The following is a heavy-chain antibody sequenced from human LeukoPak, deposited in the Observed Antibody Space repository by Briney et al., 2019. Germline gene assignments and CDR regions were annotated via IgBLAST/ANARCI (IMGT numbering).Heavy chain of an antibody. CDR1: GFTFSNYA. CDR3: AKTAWSSVYHYFDY. J-gene: IGHJ4*02. CDR2: IYGSGSST. Sequence: GGSLRLSCAASGFTFSNYAMSWVRQAPGKGLEWVASIYGSGSSTYYADSLKDRFTIFRDNSKNTLYMQMNSLRAEDTAVYFCAKTAWSSVYHYFDYWGQGTLVTVSS. D-gene: IGHD3-22*01. V-gene: IGHV3-23*01.